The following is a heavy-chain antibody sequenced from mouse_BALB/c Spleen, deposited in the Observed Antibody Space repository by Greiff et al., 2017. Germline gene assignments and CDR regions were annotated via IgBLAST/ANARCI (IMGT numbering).Heavy chain of an antibody. J-gene: IGHJ2*01. CDR2: ISSGSSTI. CDR3: ARAGLLLDY. D-gene: IGHD2-3*01. CDR1: GFTFSSFG. Sequence: EVKLMESGGGLVQPGGSRKLSCAASGFTFSSFGMHWVRQAPEKGLEWVAYISSGSSTIYYADTVKGRFTISRDNPKNTLFLQMTSLRSEDTAMYYCARAGLLLDYWGQGTTLTVSS. V-gene: IGHV5-17*02.